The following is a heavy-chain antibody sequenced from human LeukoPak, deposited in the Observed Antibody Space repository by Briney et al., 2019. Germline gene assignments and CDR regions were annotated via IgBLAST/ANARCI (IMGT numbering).Heavy chain of an antibody. CDR2: ISYDGSNK. CDR3: AKAFEQWLAFDY. V-gene: IGHV3-30*18. J-gene: IGHJ4*02. CDR1: GFTFSSYG. Sequence: SGGSLRLSCAASGFTFSSYGMHWVRQAPGKGLEWVAVISYDGSNKYYADSVKGRFTISRDNSKNTLYLQMNSLRAEDTAAYYCAKAFEQWLAFDYWGQGTLVTVSS. D-gene: IGHD6-19*01.